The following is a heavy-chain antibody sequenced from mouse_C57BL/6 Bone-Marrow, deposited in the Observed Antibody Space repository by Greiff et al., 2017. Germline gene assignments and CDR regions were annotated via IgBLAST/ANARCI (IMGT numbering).Heavy chain of an antibody. CDR1: GYTFTSYW. CDR2: IDPSDSYT. J-gene: IGHJ4*01. CDR3: ARKTSITTVVAGDAMDY. V-gene: IGHV1-69*01. D-gene: IGHD1-1*01. Sequence: QVQLQQPGAELVMPGASVKLSCKASGYTFTSYWMHWVKQRPGQGLEWIGEIDPSDSYTNYNQKFKGKSTLTVDKSSSTAYMQLSSLTSEDSAVYYCARKTSITTVVAGDAMDYWGQGTSVTVSS.